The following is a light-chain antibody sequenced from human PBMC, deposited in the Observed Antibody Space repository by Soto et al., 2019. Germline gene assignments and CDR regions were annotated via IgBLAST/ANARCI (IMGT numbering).Light chain of an antibody. CDR1: QNIYNY. CDR2: AAS. CDR3: QQTHSTPVP. J-gene: IGKJ5*01. Sequence: IQVTQSPSSLSASVGDRVTVTCRTSQNIYNYLNWYQQKPGKAPKLLIYAASSVQSGVPLRFSGSGSGTDFTLTISSLQPEDFATYYCQQTHSTPVPFGQGTRLEIK. V-gene: IGKV1-39*01.